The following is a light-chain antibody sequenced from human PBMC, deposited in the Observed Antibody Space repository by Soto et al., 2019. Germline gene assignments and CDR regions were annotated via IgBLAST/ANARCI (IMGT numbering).Light chain of an antibody. V-gene: IGLV2-18*02. CDR1: SSDIGAYNR. CDR3: SSFTSSNTYV. J-gene: IGLJ1*01. Sequence: QSVLTQPPSVSGSPGQSVAISCTGTSSDIGAYNRVSWYQQPPGTAPKLMIYDVNNQPSGVPDRFSGSKSGDTASLTISGLQADDEADYYCSSFTSSNTYVFGTGTKLTVL. CDR2: DVN.